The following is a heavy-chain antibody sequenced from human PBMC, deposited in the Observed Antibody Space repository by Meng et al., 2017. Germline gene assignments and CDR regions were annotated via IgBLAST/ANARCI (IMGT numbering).Heavy chain of an antibody. V-gene: IGHV3-74*03. CDR3: ARDADWVIFDH. J-gene: IGHJ4*02. CDR2: INTDASIT. Sequence: GESLKISCAASGFTFSSCNMHWVRQTPGEGLVWVSRINTDASITTYADSVKGRFTISRDDAKNTVYLQMNSLRAKDTAVYYCARDADWVIFDHWGQGALVTVSS. CDR1: GFTFSSCN. D-gene: IGHD3-9*01.